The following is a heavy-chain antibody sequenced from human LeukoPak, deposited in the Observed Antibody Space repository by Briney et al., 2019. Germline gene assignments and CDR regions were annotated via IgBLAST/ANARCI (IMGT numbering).Heavy chain of an antibody. CDR2: ISSSSSTI. CDR1: GFTFSSYS. CDR3: AREPRGYSYGFLNNFDY. J-gene: IGHJ4*02. Sequence: GGSLRLSCAASGFTFSSYSMNWVRQAPGKGLEWVSYISSSSSTIYYADSVKGRFTISRDNSKNTLYLQMNSLRAEDTAVYCCAREPRGYSYGFLNNFDYWGQGTLVTVSS. V-gene: IGHV3-48*01. D-gene: IGHD5-18*01.